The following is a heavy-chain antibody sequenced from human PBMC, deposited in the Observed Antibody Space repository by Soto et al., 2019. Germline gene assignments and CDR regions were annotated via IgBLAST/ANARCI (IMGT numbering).Heavy chain of an antibody. J-gene: IGHJ4*02. CDR1: KFTFSNYN. CDR3: ARGDSSGWDFDY. Sequence: GGSLRLSCAASKFTFSNYNMSWVRQAPGKGLEWVSYISSSESTIYYADSVKDRFVIYRDNAENSLYLQMNSLRDEDTAVYYCARGDSSGWDFDYWGQGTLVTVSS. D-gene: IGHD6-19*01. CDR2: ISSSESTI. V-gene: IGHV3-48*02.